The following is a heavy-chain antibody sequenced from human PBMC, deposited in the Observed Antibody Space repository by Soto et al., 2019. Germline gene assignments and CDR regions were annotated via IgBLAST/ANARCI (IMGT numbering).Heavy chain of an antibody. CDR3: ARGVSPGYCSGGSCYLSVEKVCYFDY. D-gene: IGHD2-15*01. V-gene: IGHV1-69*02. CDR1: GGTFSSYT. J-gene: IGHJ4*02. CDR2: IIPILGIA. Sequence: SVKVSCKASGGTFSSYTISWVRQAPGQGLEWMGRIIPILGIANYAQKFQGRVTITADKSTSTAYMELSSLRSEDTAVYYCARGVSPGYCSGGSCYLSVEKVCYFDYWGQGTLVTVSS.